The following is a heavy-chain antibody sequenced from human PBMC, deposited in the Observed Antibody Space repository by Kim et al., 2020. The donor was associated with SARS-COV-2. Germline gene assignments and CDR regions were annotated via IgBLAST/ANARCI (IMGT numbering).Heavy chain of an antibody. CDR1: GGAISSYY. D-gene: IGHD6-13*01. V-gene: IGHV4-59*01. CDR2: IYYSGST. CDR3: ARDTAAAAGTMDG. J-gene: IGHJ6*02. Sequence: SETLSLTCTVSGGAISSYYWSWIRQPPGKGLEWIGYIYYSGSTNYNPSLKSRVTISVDTSKNQFSLKLRSVSAADTAVYYCARDTAAAAGTMDGWGQGTTVTVSS.